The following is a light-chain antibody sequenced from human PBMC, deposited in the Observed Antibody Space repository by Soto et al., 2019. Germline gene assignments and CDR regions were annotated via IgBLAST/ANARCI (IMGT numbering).Light chain of an antibody. CDR1: QSVSGS. V-gene: IGKV3-11*01. Sequence: EIVLTQPPGTLSLSPGERATLSCRASQSVSGSLGWYQQKPGQAPRLVIYDASLRANGVPARFSGSGSGTVFTLTISSLQSEDFAVYYCQQYSTWPRTFGQGTKVDIK. CDR2: DAS. CDR3: QQYSTWPRT. J-gene: IGKJ1*01.